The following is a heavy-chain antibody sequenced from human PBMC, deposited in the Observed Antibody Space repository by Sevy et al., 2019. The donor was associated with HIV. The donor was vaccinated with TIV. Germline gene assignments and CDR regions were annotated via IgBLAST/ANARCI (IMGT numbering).Heavy chain of an antibody. CDR1: GGSITSLY. CDR3: AGENAWGRGYS. Sequence: SETLSLTCTVSGGSITSLYWNWIRQPPGKGLEWSANIYYNGHINYNPSLKSWVTLSLDTSKNQFCLRLSSVTAADTAMYYCAGENAWGRGYSWGQGTLVTVSS. V-gene: IGHV4-59*08. CDR2: IYYNGHI. D-gene: IGHD1-26*01. J-gene: IGHJ4*02.